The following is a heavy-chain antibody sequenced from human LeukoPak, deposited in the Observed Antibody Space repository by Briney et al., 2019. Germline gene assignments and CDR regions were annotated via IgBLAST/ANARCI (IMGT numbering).Heavy chain of an antibody. D-gene: IGHD6-6*01. CDR3: ARDRLYSSSSEDY. CDR1: GFTVSSTY. Sequence: GGSLRLSCAASGFTVSSTYMSWVRQAPGKGLEWVSVIYSDGSTYYADSVKGRFTISRDNSKNTLYLQMNSLRAEDTAVYYCARDRLYSSSSEDYWGQGTLVTVSS. V-gene: IGHV3-53*01. CDR2: IYSDGST. J-gene: IGHJ4*02.